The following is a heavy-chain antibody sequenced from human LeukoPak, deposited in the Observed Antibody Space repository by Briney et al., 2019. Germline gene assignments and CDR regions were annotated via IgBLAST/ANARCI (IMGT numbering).Heavy chain of an antibody. CDR2: IFYIGST. J-gene: IGHJ5*02. V-gene: IGHV4-59*11. Sequence: SETLSLTCTDSGDSISSHYWGWIRQPPGKGLEWIGYIFYIGSTNYNPSLKSRVTMSVDTSKNQFSLELSSVTAADTAVYYCVGYYYDSSGYSWGQGTLVTVSP. D-gene: IGHD3-22*01. CDR1: GDSISSHY. CDR3: VGYYYDSSGYS.